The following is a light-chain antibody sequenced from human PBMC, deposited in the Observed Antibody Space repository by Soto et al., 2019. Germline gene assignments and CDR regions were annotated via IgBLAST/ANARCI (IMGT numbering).Light chain of an antibody. V-gene: IGKV3-15*01. J-gene: IGKJ1*01. CDR2: GAS. CDR1: QSVSSN. CDR3: QQYNNWRLT. Sequence: EIVMTQSPATLSVSPGERATLSCRASQSVSSNLAWYQQKPGQAPRLLIYGASTRATGIPARFSGSGSGTEFTLTISSLQSEDFAVYYCQQYNNWRLTFGPGTKVDMK.